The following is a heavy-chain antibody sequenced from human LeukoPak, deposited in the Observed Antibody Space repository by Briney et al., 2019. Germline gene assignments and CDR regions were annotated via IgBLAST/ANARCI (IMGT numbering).Heavy chain of an antibody. D-gene: IGHD3-22*01. CDR1: GFTFSSYG. CDR2: IGYDGTNE. CDR3: AKDPDSSGSTRYFDY. Sequence: GGSLRLSCAASGFTFSSYGMHWVRQAPGKGLEWVALIGYDGTNEYYADSVKGRFTISRDNSKNTLYLQMKSLRAEGTAVYYCAKDPDSSGSTRYFDYWGQGTLVTVSS. V-gene: IGHV3-30*02. J-gene: IGHJ4*02.